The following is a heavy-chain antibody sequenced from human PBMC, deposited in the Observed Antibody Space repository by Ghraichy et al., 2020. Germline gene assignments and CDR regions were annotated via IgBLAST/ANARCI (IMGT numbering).Heavy chain of an antibody. CDR3: ARQTLGYCSGGSCYPGSPYYYYMDV. V-gene: IGHV4-30-2*01. J-gene: IGHJ6*03. CDR1: GGSISSGGYS. CDR2: IYHSGST. D-gene: IGHD2-15*01. Sequence: SETLSLTCAVSGGSISSGGYSWSWIRQPPGMGLEWIGYIYHSGSTYYNPSLKSRVTISVDRSKNQFSLKLSSVTAADTAVYYCARQTLGYCSGGSCYPGSPYYYYMDVWGKGTTVTVSS.